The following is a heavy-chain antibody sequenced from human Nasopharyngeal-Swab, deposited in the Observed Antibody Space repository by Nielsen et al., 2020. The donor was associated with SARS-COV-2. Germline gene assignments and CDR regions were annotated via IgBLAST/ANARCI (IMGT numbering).Heavy chain of an antibody. V-gene: IGHV3-23*01. CDR2: ISGSGGST. CDR1: GFTFSSYA. CDR3: AKDIEYYDFWSGHYYYYMDV. D-gene: IGHD3-3*01. J-gene: IGHJ6*03. Sequence: GESLKIFCAASGFTFSSYAMSWVRQAPGKGLEWVSAISGSGGSTYYADSVKGRFTISRDNSKNTLYLQMNSLRAEDTAVYYCAKDIEYYDFWSGHYYYYMDVWGKGTTVTVSS.